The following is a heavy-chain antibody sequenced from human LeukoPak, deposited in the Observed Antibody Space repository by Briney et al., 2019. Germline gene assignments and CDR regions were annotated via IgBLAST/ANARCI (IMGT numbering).Heavy chain of an antibody. D-gene: IGHD4-4*01. Sequence: GYYXSWIRQHXGRXLEWLGYIYYSGSTYYNPSLKSRVTISVDTSKNQFSLKLSSVTAADTAVYYCARVRVMTTVTTGAYYYYGMDVWGQGTTVTVSS. CDR2: IYYSGST. CDR3: ARVRVMTTVTTGAYYYYGMDV. V-gene: IGHV4-31*02. J-gene: IGHJ6*02. CDR1: GYY.